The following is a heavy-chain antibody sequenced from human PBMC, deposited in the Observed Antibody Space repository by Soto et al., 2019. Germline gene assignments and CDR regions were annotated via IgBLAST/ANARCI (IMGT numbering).Heavy chain of an antibody. J-gene: IGHJ4*02. CDR1: GFTFDDYA. Sequence: EVQLVESGGGLVQPGRSLRLSCAASGFTFDDYAMHWVRQAPGKGLEWVSGISWNSGSIGYADSVKGRFTISRDNAKNALYLQMNSLRAEDTALYYCAKDRSWTRSGWYRCLDYWGQGTLVTVSS. CDR3: AKDRSWTRSGWYRCLDY. V-gene: IGHV3-9*01. CDR2: ISWNSGSI. D-gene: IGHD6-19*01.